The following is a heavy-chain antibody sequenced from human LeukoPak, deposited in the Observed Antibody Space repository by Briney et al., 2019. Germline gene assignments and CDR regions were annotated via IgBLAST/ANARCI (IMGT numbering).Heavy chain of an antibody. CDR2: LYYSGST. V-gene: IGHV4-59*01. CDR1: GGSISSYY. J-gene: IGHJ4*02. Sequence: SETLTLTCSVSGGSISSYYWSWIRQPPGKGLEWIGYLYYSGSTNSNPSLKSRVTMSVDTSKNQFSLKLRSVTAADTAVYYCASLAYCGGDCYDDYWGQGTLVTVSS. CDR3: ASLAYCGGDCYDDY. D-gene: IGHD2-21*02.